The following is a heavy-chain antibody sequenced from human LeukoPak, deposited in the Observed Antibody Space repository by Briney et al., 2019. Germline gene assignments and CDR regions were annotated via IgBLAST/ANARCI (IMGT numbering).Heavy chain of an antibody. CDR3: ARDRERYLDY. J-gene: IGHJ4*02. Sequence: TGGSLRLSCAASGFTFSSYWMHWVRQAPGKGLVWVSCINSDGSSTSYTDSVKGRFTISRDSAKNTLYLQMNSLRAEDTAVYYCARDRERYLDYWGQGTLVTVSS. V-gene: IGHV3-74*01. CDR2: INSDGSST. CDR1: GFTFSSYW. D-gene: IGHD1-1*01.